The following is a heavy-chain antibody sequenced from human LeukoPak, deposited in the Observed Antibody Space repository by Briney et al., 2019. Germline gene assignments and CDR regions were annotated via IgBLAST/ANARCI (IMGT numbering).Heavy chain of an antibody. CDR2: IWYDASNK. CDR3: ATDISTHYFGS. CDR1: GISFRSYG. J-gene: IGHJ4*02. V-gene: IGHV3-30*02. D-gene: IGHD3-9*01. Sequence: GGSLRLSCAAPGISFRSYGMHWVRQAPGKGLEWVTFIWYDASNKYYAESVKGRFTIPRDNSRNTVFLQMNSLRAEDTAIYYCATDISTHYFGSWGQGTLVTVSS.